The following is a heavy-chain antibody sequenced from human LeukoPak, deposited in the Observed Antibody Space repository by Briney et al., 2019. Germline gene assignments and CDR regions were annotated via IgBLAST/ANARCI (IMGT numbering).Heavy chain of an antibody. Sequence: PGGSLRLSCAASGFTFDDYAMHWVRQAPGKGLEWVSGISWNSGSIGYADSVKGRFTISRDNAKNSLYLQMNSLRAEDTALYYCAKDHLRSGSLFDYWGQGTLVTVSS. D-gene: IGHD4-17*01. CDR3: AKDHLRSGSLFDY. J-gene: IGHJ4*02. CDR1: GFTFDDYA. V-gene: IGHV3-9*01. CDR2: ISWNSGSI.